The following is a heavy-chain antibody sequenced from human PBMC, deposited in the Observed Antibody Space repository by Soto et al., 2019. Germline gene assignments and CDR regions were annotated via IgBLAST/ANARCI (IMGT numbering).Heavy chain of an antibody. CDR1: GFTFSSYA. Sequence: QVQLVESGGGVVQPGRSLRLSCAASGFTFSSYAMHWVRQAPGKGLEWVAVISNDGSNKYYADSVKGRFTISRDNSKNTLYLLMNSLRPEDTDVYYCARYQSWDGYNSVDYWGQGTLVTVSS. V-gene: IGHV3-30-3*01. J-gene: IGHJ4*02. CDR2: ISNDGSNK. D-gene: IGHD5-12*01. CDR3: ARYQSWDGYNSVDY.